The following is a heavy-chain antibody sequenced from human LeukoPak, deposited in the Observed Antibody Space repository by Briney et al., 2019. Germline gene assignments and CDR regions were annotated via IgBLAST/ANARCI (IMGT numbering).Heavy chain of an antibody. CDR1: GFTFRRYA. CDR3: ARALYSDDSGYRAQVDP. Sequence: PGGSLRLSCSASGFTFRRYAMHWVRQAPGKGLEWVAVISHGGRNTYYADSVKGRFTISRDTSKTTLLLQMSRLRIEDTAIYYCARALYSDDSGYRAQVDPWGQGTLVTVSS. J-gene: IGHJ5*02. D-gene: IGHD3-22*01. V-gene: IGHV3-30*04. CDR2: ISHGGRNT.